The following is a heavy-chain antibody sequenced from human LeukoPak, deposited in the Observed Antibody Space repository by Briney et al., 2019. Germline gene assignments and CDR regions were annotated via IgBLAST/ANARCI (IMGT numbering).Heavy chain of an antibody. CDR3: ARRMGVVVPAAYFDY. V-gene: IGHV4-39*01. J-gene: IGHJ4*02. CDR1: GGSTSSSSYY. Sequence: SETLSLTCTVSGGSTSSSSYYWGWIRQPPGKWLEWIGSIYYSGSTYYNPSLKSRVTISVDTSKNQFSLKLSSVTAADTAVYYCARRMGVVVPAAYFDYWGQGTLVTVSS. CDR2: IYYSGST. D-gene: IGHD2-2*01.